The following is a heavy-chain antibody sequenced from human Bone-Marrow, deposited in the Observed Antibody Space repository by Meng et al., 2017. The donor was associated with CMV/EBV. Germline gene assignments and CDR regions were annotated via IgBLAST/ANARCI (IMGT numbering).Heavy chain of an antibody. J-gene: IGHJ6*02. D-gene: IGHD6-6*01. Sequence: GESLKISCAASGFTFSSYSMNWVRQAPGKGLEWVSSISSSSSYIYYADSVKGRFTISRDNAKNSLYLQMNSLRAEDTAVYYCARVWVGYSSSVGYYYYYGMDVWGQGTTVTVSS. V-gene: IGHV3-21*01. CDR2: ISSSSSYI. CDR1: GFTFSSYS. CDR3: ARVWVGYSSSVGYYYYYGMDV.